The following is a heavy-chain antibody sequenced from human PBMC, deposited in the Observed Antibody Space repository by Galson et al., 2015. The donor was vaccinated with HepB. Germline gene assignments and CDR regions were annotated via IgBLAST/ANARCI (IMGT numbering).Heavy chain of an antibody. CDR1: GFAFDDYA. Sequence: SLRLSCAASGFAFDDYAMHWVRQPPGKGLEWVSSISWNGGSIGYADSVKGRFTISRDNAKNSLFLQMNSLRGGDTALYYCAKDIVPSGSGSYLDSWGQGTLVTVSS. D-gene: IGHD3-10*01. CDR2: ISWNGGSI. CDR3: AKDIVPSGSGSYLDS. V-gene: IGHV3-9*01. J-gene: IGHJ4*02.